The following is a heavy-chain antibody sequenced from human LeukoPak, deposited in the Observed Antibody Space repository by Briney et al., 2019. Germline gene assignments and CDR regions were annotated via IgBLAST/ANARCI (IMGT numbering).Heavy chain of an antibody. CDR1: GFTFSNYA. CDR3: ASTYSSSPYYYYYYGMDV. CDR2: ISGSGDST. Sequence: PGGSLRLSCAASGFTFSNYAMNWVRQAPGRGLEGISVISGSGDSTYHADSVKGRFTISRDNAKNSLYLQMNSLRAEDTAVYYCASTYSSSPYYYYYYGMDVWGQGTTVTVSS. J-gene: IGHJ6*02. V-gene: IGHV3-23*01. D-gene: IGHD6-6*01.